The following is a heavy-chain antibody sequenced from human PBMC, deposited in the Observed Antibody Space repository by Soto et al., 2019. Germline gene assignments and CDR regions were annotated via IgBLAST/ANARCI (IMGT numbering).Heavy chain of an antibody. J-gene: IGHJ4*02. D-gene: IGHD4-17*01. CDR1: GGSIGTYF. Sequence: QVQLQESGPGLVKPSETLSLNCSVSGGSIGTYFWGWIRQPPGKGLEWIGHIYYSGSTSYNPSLRSRVTISLDTSKNQFPLRLRSVSAADTAVYYCARSYGALPDYWGQGTLVTVSS. V-gene: IGHV4-59*08. CDR3: ARSYGALPDY. CDR2: IYYSGST.